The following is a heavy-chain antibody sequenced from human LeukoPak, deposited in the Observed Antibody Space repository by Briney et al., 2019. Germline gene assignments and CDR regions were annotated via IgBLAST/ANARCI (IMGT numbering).Heavy chain of an antibody. Sequence: PSETLSLTCTVPGGSISSSTYYWGWLRQPPGKGLEWIGNIYYSGSTYYSPSLKSRVTISVDTSKNQFSLKLSSVTATDTAVYYCARDYGDFAFDSWGQGTLVTVSS. V-gene: IGHV4-39*02. CDR1: GGSISSSTYY. J-gene: IGHJ4*02. CDR3: ARDYGDFAFDS. CDR2: IYYSGST. D-gene: IGHD4-17*01.